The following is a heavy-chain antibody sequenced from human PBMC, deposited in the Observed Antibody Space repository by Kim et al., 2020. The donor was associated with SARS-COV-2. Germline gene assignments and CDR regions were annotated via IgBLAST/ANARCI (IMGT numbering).Heavy chain of an antibody. CDR1: GFSLSPYW. V-gene: IGHV3-7*01. Sequence: GGSLRLSCAASGFSLSPYWMSWARQAPGKGLEWVANIKPDGSDKNYVDSVKGRFTISRDNAKNSLYLQMNSLRVEDTALYYCARGGWADSWGQGTLVTFS. D-gene: IGHD1-26*01. CDR2: IKPDGSDK. CDR3: ARGGWADS. J-gene: IGHJ4*02.